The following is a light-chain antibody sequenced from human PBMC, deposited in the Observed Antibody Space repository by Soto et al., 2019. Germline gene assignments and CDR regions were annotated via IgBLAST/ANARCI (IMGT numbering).Light chain of an antibody. CDR2: EIN. CDR1: SSDVGGYNY. J-gene: IGLJ1*01. CDR3: ASYTSSDSVYV. Sequence: QSALTQPPSASGSPGQSVIISCTGTSSDVGGYNYVSWYQRHPGKAPKLLIYEINSRPSGVSDRFSGSKSGNTASLTISGLQAEDEADYYCASYTSSDSVYVFGSGTKLTVL. V-gene: IGLV2-8*01.